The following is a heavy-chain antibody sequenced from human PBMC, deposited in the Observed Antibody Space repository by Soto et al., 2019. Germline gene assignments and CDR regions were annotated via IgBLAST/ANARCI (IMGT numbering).Heavy chain of an antibody. CDR3: ARSYLASHDSSGPMAFDI. J-gene: IGHJ3*02. CDR1: GGSISSGGYY. Sequence: PSETLSLTCTVSGGSISSGGYYWSWIRRHPGKGLEWIGYIYYSGSTYYNPSLKSRVTISVDTSKNQFSLKLSSVTAADTAVYYCARSYLASHDSSGPMAFDIWGQGTMVTVSS. V-gene: IGHV4-31*03. D-gene: IGHD3-22*01. CDR2: IYYSGST.